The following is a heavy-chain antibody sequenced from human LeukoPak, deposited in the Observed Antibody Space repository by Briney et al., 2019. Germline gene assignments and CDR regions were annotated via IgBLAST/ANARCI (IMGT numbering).Heavy chain of an antibody. J-gene: IGHJ5*02. CDR2: ISSSSSYI. CDR3: ARDSSGWSNWFDP. Sequence: GGSLRLSCAASGFTFSSHNMIWVRQAPGKGLEWVSSISSSSSYIYYADSVKGRFTISRHNAKNSPYLQMNSLRVEDTAVYYCARDSSGWSNWFDPWGQGTLVTVSS. V-gene: IGHV3-21*01. D-gene: IGHD6-19*01. CDR1: GFTFSSHN.